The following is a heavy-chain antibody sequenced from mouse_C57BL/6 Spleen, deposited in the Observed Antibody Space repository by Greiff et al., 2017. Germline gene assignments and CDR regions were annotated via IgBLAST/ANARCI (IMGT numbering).Heavy chain of an antibody. J-gene: IGHJ2*01. Sequence: VQLQQSGPELVKPGASVKISCKASGYAFSSSWMNWVKQRPGKGLEWIGRIYPGDGDTKYNGTFKGKATLTADNSSSTAYMQLSSLTSEDSAVYVCAREGRGGDDLDYWGQGTTRTVSS. CDR1: GYAFSSSW. CDR2: IYPGDGDT. CDR3: AREGRGGDDLDY. D-gene: IGHD3-3*01. V-gene: IGHV1-82*01.